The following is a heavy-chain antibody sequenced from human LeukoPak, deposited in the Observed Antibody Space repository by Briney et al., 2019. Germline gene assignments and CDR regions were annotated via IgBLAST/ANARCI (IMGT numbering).Heavy chain of an antibody. J-gene: IGHJ4*02. CDR2: IYYSGSP. V-gene: IGHV4-30-4*08. D-gene: IGHD3-10*01. CDR3: ARSITMVRGVIRDY. Sequence: SETLSLTCTVSGGSISSGDYYWSWIRQPPGKGLEWIGYIYYSGSPYYNPSLKSRVTISVDTSKTQFSLKLSSVTAADTAVYYCARSITMVRGVIRDYWGQGTLVTVSS. CDR1: GGSISSGDYY.